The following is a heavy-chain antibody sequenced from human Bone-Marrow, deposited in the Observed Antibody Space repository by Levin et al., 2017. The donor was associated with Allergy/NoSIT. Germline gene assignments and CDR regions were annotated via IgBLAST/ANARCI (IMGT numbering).Heavy chain of an antibody. CDR1: GLTFSSYA. V-gene: IGHV3-23*01. D-gene: IGHD6-6*01. Sequence: ETLSLTCVASGLTFSSYALSWVRQAPGKGLEWVSGFGLSGSDIYYADSVKGRFTISRDNSKNTLYLQMNSLRVEDTAVYYCAKYPRPHFDYWGQGTLVTVSS. CDR2: FGLSGSDI. CDR3: AKYPRPHFDY. J-gene: IGHJ4*02.